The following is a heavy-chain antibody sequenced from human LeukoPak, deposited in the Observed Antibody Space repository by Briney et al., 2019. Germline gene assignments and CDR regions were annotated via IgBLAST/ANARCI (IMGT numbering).Heavy chain of an antibody. CDR2: IYSGGST. V-gene: IGHV3-53*01. J-gene: IGHJ4*02. CDR1: GFTVSSNY. D-gene: IGHD3-9*01. CDR3: ARGTSTAYFQLYFAS. Sequence: GGSPRLSCVASGFTVSSNYMSWVRQAPGKGLEWVSVIYSGGSTYYADSVKGRFTISRDNSKNTLYLQMNSLRAEDTAVYYCARGTSTAYFQLYFASWGQGTLVTVSS.